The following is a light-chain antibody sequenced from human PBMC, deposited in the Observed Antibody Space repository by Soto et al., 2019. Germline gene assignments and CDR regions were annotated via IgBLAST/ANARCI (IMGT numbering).Light chain of an antibody. CDR1: QDISSY. Sequence: IQLTQSPSSLSASVGDRVTITCRASQDISSYLGWYQQKPGKAPKLLIYAASTLQSGVPSRFSGSASGTDFTLTINSLQPEDFATSFCQQLNNYPSTLGGGTKVDLK. CDR3: QQLNNYPST. CDR2: AAS. J-gene: IGKJ4*01. V-gene: IGKV1-9*01.